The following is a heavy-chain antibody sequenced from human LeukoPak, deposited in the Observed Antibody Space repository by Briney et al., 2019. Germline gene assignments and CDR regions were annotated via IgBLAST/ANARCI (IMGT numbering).Heavy chain of an antibody. CDR1: GSTFSSYA. D-gene: IGHD3-10*01. J-gene: IGHJ4*02. V-gene: IGHV1-69*05. CDR2: IIPIFGTA. CDR3: ATSGTMVRGVHFDY. Sequence: GASVKVSCKASGSTFSSYAISWVRQAPGQGLEWMGGIIPIFGTANYAQKFQGRVTITTDESTSTAYMELSSLRSEDTAVYYCATSGTMVRGVHFDYWGQGTLVTVSS.